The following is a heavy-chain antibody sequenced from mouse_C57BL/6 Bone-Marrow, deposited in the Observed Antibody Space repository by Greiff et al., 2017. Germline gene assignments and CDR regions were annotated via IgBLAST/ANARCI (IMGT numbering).Heavy chain of an antibody. CDR2: FHPYNDDT. V-gene: IGHV1-47*01. CDR1: GYTFTTYP. Sequence: QVQLQQSGAELVKPGASVKMSCKASGYTFTTYPIEWMKQNHGKSLEWIGNFHPYNDDTKYNEKFKGKATLTVEKSSNTVYLGLSRLASEDSAVYFCARSSTFFYYFDYWGQGTTLTVSS. D-gene: IGHD5-1*01. J-gene: IGHJ2*01. CDR3: ARSSTFFYYFDY.